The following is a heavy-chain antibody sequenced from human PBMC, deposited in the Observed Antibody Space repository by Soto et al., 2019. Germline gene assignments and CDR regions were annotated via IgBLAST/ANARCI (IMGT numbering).Heavy chain of an antibody. CDR1: GYTFTSYG. CDR3: ARDGRHYYDSRDAFDI. J-gene: IGHJ3*02. D-gene: IGHD3-22*01. CDR2: ISAYNGNT. Sequence: ASVKVSCKASGYTFTSYGISWVRQAPGQGLEWMGWISAYNGNTNYAQKLQGRVTMTTDTSTSTAYMELRSLRSDDTAVYYCARDGRHYYDSRDAFDIWGQGTMVTVSS. V-gene: IGHV1-18*01.